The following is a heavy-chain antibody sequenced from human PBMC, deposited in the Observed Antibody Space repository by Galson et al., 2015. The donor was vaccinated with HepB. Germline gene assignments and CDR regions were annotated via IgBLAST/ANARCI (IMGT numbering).Heavy chain of an antibody. CDR3: AREAHIAAAAFDS. CDR2: IWADGTVQ. Sequence: SLRLSCAASGFIFSDHGLHWVRQAPGKGLEWVALIWADGTVQHYADSVRGRFSISRDNSKNTLFLQMDSLRVEDTAVYYCAREAHIAAAAFDSWGQGTLSPSPQ. V-gene: IGHV3-33*01. J-gene: IGHJ4*02. CDR1: GFIFSDHG. D-gene: IGHD2-21*01.